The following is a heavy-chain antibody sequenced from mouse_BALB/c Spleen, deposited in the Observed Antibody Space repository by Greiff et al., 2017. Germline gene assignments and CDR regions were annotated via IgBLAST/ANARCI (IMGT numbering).Heavy chain of an antibody. D-gene: IGHD3-2*01. CDR2: ISYDGSN. Sequence: EVKLVESGPGLVKPSQSLSLTCSVTGYSITSGYYWNWIRQFPGNKLEWMGYISYDGSNNYNPSLKNRISITRDTSKNQFFLKLNSVTTEDTATYYCARTTARATVAYWGQGTLVTVSA. V-gene: IGHV3-6*02. CDR3: ARTTARATVAY. J-gene: IGHJ3*01. CDR1: GYSITSGYY.